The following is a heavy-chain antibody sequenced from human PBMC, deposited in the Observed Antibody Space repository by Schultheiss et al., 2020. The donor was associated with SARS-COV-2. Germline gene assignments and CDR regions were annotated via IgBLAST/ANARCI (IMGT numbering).Heavy chain of an antibody. CDR1: GGSISSYY. V-gene: IGHV4-59*08. Sequence: SETLSLTCTVSGGSISSYYWSWIRQPPGKGLEWIGYIYYSGSTNYNPSLKSRVTISVDTSKNQFSLKLSSVTAADTAVYYCASLTYYYGSGPPDYWGQGTLVTVSS. CDR2: IYYSGST. D-gene: IGHD3-10*01. CDR3: ASLTYYYGSGPPDY. J-gene: IGHJ4*02.